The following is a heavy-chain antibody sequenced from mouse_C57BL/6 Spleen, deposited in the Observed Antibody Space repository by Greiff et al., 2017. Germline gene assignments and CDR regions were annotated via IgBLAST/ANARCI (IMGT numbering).Heavy chain of an antibody. Sequence: EVHLVESGGGLVKPGGSLKLSCAASGFTFSDYGMHWVRQAPEKGLEWVAYISSGSSTIYYADTVKGRFTISRDTSNNTLFLQMTSLRSEDTAMYYCARKYENYDEGYWYFDGWGTGTTVTVSS. V-gene: IGHV5-17*01. CDR1: GFTFSDYG. CDR2: ISSGSSTI. CDR3: ARKYENYDEGYWYFDG. J-gene: IGHJ1*03. D-gene: IGHD2-4*01.